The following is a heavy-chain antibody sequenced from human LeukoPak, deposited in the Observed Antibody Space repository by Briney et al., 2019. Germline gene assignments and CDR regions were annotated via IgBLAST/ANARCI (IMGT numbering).Heavy chain of an antibody. CDR2: INPNSGGT. V-gene: IGHV1-2*02. CDR1: GYTFTGYY. Sequence: ASVKVSCKAYGYTFTGYYMHWVRQAPGQGLEWMGWINPNSGGTDYAHKFQGRVTMTRDTSVSTAYMELSSLRSEDTAVYYCARLGTLYYFDYWGQGTLVTVSS. J-gene: IGHJ4*02. D-gene: IGHD7-27*01. CDR3: ARLGTLYYFDY.